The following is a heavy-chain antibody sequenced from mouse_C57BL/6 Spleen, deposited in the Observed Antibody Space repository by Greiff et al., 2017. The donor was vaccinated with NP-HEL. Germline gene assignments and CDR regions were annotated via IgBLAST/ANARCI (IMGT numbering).Heavy chain of an antibody. V-gene: IGHV1-61*01. CDR3: ARLTGTAFDY. Sequence: QVQLQQPGAELVRPGSSVKLSCKASGYTFTSYWMDWVKQRPGQGLEWIGNIYPSDSETHYNQKFKDKATLTVDTASSTAYMQISSETSEDTAVYDCARLTGTAFDYWGQGTTLTVSS. J-gene: IGHJ2*01. D-gene: IGHD4-1*01. CDR2: IYPSDSET. CDR1: GYTFTSYW.